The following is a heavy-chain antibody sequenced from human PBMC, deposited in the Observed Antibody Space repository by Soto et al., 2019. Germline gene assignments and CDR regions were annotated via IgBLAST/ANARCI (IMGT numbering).Heavy chain of an antibody. Sequence: SETLSLTCTVSGGSISSGGYYWSWIRQHPGKGLEWIGYIYYSGSTYSNPSLKSRVTISVDTSKNQFSLKLSSVTAADTAVYYCARDYCSGVICYPNNDYCDLGMDVSRQCTTVT. CDR3: ARDYCSGVICYPNNDYCDLGMDV. CDR2: IYYSGST. V-gene: IGHV4-31*03. D-gene: IGHD2-15*01. J-gene: IGHJ6*02. CDR1: GGSISSGGYY.